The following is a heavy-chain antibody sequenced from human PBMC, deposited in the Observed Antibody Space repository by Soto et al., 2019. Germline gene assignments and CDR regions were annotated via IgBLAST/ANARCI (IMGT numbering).Heavy chain of an antibody. Sequence: ALKISCKGSGYSFTSYWISWVRQMPGKGLEWMGRIDPSDSYTNYSPSFQGHVTISADKSISTAYLQWSSLKASDTAMYYCARHSGPFLTPYYYYGMDVWGQGTKVTVSS. CDR2: IDPSDSYT. J-gene: IGHJ6*02. CDR1: GYSFTSYW. V-gene: IGHV5-10-1*01. CDR3: ARHSGPFLTPYYYYGMDV. D-gene: IGHD2-8*02.